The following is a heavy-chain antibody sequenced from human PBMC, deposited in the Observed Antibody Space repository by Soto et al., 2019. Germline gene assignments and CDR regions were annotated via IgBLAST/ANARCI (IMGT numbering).Heavy chain of an antibody. CDR2: IYYSGST. Sequence: PSETLSLTCTVSGGSISSSSYYWGWIRQPPGKGLEWIGSIYYSGSTYYNPSLKSRVTISVDTSKNQFSLKLSSVTAADTAVYYCASRGWGSSWKYYFDYWGQGALVTVSS. CDR1: GGSISSSSYY. D-gene: IGHD6-13*01. V-gene: IGHV4-39*01. J-gene: IGHJ4*02. CDR3: ASRGWGSSWKYYFDY.